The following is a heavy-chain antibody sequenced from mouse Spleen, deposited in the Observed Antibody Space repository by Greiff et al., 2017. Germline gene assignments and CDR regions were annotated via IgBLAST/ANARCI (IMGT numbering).Heavy chain of an antibody. CDR3: ARERTYYGSSYAMDY. Sequence: VQLQQSGAELVKPGASVKISCKASGYAFSSYWMNWVKQRPGKGLEWIGQIYPGDGDTNYNGKFKGKATLTADKSSSTAYMQLSSLTSEDSAVYFCARERTYYGSSYAMDYWGQGTSVTVSS. CDR1: GYAFSSYW. J-gene: IGHJ4*01. CDR2: IYPGDGDT. V-gene: IGHV1-80*01. D-gene: IGHD1-1*01.